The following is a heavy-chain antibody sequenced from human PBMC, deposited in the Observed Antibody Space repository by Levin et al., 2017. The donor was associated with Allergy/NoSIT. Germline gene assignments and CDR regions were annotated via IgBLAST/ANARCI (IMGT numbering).Heavy chain of an antibody. CDR3: VRLTCSSTTCNSPPRNWFDP. J-gene: IGHJ5*02. D-gene: IGHD2-2*01. CDR1: GFTFNNYA. Sequence: ASVKVSCAASGFTFNNYAMSWVRQAPGKGLEWVSGISGSGASTYYVDSVKGRFTISRDNSKNTLYLQMNSLRAEDTALYYCVRLTCSSTTCNSPPRNWFDPWGQGTLVTVSS. V-gene: IGHV3-23*01. CDR2: ISGSGAST.